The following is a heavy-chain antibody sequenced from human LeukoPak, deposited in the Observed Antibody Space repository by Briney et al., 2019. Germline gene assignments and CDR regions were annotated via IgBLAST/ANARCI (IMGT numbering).Heavy chain of an antibody. CDR3: ARDYYGSIDL. J-gene: IGHJ1*01. Sequence: GGSLRLSCVASGFTFGNYWMHWVRQAPVKELVCISRINNDGSTVYADSVAGRFTISRDNARNTLYLQMNTLRVEDTAVYYCARDYYGSIDLWGQGTLVTVSS. CDR1: GFTFGNYW. CDR2: INNDGST. V-gene: IGHV3-74*01. D-gene: IGHD3-10*01.